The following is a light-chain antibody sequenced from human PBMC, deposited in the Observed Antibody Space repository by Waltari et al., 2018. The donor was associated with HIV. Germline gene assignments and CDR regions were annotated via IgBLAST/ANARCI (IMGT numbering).Light chain of an antibody. V-gene: IGLV2-23*01. CDR2: EGS. CDR3: CSDTGSSTRRPYV. CDR1: SSDVGSHNL. J-gene: IGLJ1*01. Sequence: QSALTQPASVSGSPGQSITISCTGTSSDVGSHNLVSWYQQHPGKAPKVMIYEGSKRPSGVSNRFSGSQSGNTASLTISGLQAEDEADYYCCSDTGSSTRRPYVFGTGTKVTVL.